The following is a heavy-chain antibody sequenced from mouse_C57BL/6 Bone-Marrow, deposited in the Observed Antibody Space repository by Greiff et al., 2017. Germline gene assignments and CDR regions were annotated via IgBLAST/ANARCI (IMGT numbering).Heavy chain of an antibody. D-gene: IGHD1-1*01. Sequence: EVRLVESGGDLVKPGGSLKLSCAASGFTFSSYGMPWVRQTPDKRLEWVATISSGGSYTYYPDSVKGRFTIARDNAKNTLYVHMSSLKSEDTAMYYCASLITTVWGYWGQGTTLTVSS. CDR3: ASLITTVWGY. CDR2: ISSGGSYT. J-gene: IGHJ2*01. V-gene: IGHV5-6*01. CDR1: GFTFSSYG.